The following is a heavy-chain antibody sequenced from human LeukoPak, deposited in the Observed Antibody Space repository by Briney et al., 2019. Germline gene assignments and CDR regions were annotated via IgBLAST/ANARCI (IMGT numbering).Heavy chain of an antibody. CDR1: GGSISSYY. J-gene: IGHJ4*02. V-gene: IGHV4-59*08. CDR2: IYYSGST. Sequence: SETLSLTCTVSGGSISSYYWSWIRQPPGKGLEWRGYIYYSGSTNYNPSLKSRVTISVDTSKNQFSLKLSSVTAAATAVYYCARSLERYYDFWSGYYPFDYWGQGTLVTVSS. D-gene: IGHD3-3*01. CDR3: ARSLERYYDFWSGYYPFDY.